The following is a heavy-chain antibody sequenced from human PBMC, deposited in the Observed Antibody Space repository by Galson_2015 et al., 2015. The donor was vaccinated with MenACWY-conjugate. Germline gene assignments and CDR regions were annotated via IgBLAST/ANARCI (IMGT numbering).Heavy chain of an antibody. D-gene: IGHD2-2*01. CDR2: INPNSGGT. CDR1: GYTFTGYY. CDR3: AREGGRGCSSTSCYENYYYYGMDV. J-gene: IGHJ6*02. V-gene: IGHV1-2*02. Sequence: SVKVSCKASGYTFTGYYMHWVRQAPGQGLEWMGWINPNSGGTNYAQKFQGRVTMTRDTSISTAYMELSRLRSDDTAVYYCAREGGRGCSSTSCYENYYYYGMDVWGQGTTVTVSS.